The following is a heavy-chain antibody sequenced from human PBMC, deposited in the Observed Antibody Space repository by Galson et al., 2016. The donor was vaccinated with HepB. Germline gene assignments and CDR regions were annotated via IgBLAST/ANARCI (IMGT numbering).Heavy chain of an antibody. V-gene: IGHV1-24*01. J-gene: IGHJ4*02. CDR2: FDPEDGET. CDR1: GYTLTELS. D-gene: IGHD3-22*01. CDR3: ATDSRYDSTLFDY. Sequence: SVKVSCKVSGYTLTELSIHWVRQAPGKGLEWMGGFDPEDGETIYAQKFQGRVTMTEDTSTDTADMELSSLRSEDTAVYYCATDSRYDSTLFDYWGQGTLVTVSS.